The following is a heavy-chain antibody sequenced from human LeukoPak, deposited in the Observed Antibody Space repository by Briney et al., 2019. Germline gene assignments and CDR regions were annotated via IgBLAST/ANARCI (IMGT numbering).Heavy chain of an antibody. CDR1: GFTVSRNY. CDR3: VRDSGDGDYEPLTH. V-gene: IGHV3-53*01. J-gene: IGHJ4*02. D-gene: IGHD4-17*01. CDR2: IYSDGTT. Sequence: PGGSLRLSCAASGFTVSRNYMSWVRQAPGKGLEFVSVIYSDGTTYYADSVKGRFTISRDNSKNTLYLQMNSLRAEDTAVHYCVRDSGDGDYEPLTHWGQGTLVTVSS.